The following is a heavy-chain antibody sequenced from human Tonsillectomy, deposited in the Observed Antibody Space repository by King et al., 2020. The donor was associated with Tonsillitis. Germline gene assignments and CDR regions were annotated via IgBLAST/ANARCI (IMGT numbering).Heavy chain of an antibody. V-gene: IGHV4-39*01. J-gene: IGHJ4*02. D-gene: IGHD6-19*01. CDR2: INSGGCT. Sequence: QLQESGPGLVKPSETLSLTCTVSGGSISSSSYYWGWIRQPPGKEREWIGRINSGGCTCYNPYLKSRVTISVDTSKKHFSLTLSSVTAADTAVYYCARHGVLAVAGIQYYFDYWGQGTLVTVSS. CDR1: GGSISSSSYY. CDR3: ARHGVLAVAGIQYYFDY.